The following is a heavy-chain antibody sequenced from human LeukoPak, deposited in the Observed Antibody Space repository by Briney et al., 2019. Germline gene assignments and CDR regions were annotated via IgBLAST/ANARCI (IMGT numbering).Heavy chain of an antibody. CDR2: ISSSSSYI. CDR1: GFTFSSYS. Sequence: GGSLRLSCAASGFTFSSYSMNWVRQAPGKGLEWVSSISSSSSYIYYADLVKGRFTISRDNAKNSLYLQMNSLRAEDTAVYYCARDSSVVRGAFDYWGQGTLVTVSS. V-gene: IGHV3-21*01. CDR3: ARDSSVVRGAFDY. J-gene: IGHJ4*02. D-gene: IGHD3-10*01.